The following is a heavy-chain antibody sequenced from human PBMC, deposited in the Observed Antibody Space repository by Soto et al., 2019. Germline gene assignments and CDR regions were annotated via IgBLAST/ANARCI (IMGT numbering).Heavy chain of an antibody. V-gene: IGHV4-4*02. Sequence: SETLSLTCAVSGGSISSSNWWSWVRQPPGKGLEWIGEIYHSGSTNYNPSLKSRVTISVDKSKNQFSLKLSSVTAADTAVYYCARRACHYDFWSGRYYYYYGMDVWGQGTTVTVSS. CDR2: IYHSGST. CDR3: ARRACHYDFWSGRYYYYYGMDV. J-gene: IGHJ6*02. D-gene: IGHD3-3*01. CDR1: GGSISSSNW.